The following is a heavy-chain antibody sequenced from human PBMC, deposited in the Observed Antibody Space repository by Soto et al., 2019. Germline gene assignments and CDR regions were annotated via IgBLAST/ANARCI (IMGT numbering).Heavy chain of an antibody. CDR2: ISSSSSYI. CDR1: GFTFSSYS. CDR3: ARVVPSGYDSLYFDY. V-gene: IGHV3-21*01. J-gene: IGHJ4*02. D-gene: IGHD5-12*01. Sequence: GGSLRLSCAASGFTFSSYSMNWVRQAPGKGLEWVSSISSSSSYIYYADSVKGRFTISRDNAKNSLYLQMNSLRAEDTAVYYCARVVPSGYDSLYFDYWGQGTLVTVSS.